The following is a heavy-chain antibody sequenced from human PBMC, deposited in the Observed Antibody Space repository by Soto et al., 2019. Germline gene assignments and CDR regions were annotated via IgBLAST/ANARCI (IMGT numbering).Heavy chain of an antibody. D-gene: IGHD3-10*01. CDR1: GVAFTTYG. CDR3: AKDRGFGEYLFDS. V-gene: IGHV3-30*18. Sequence: QVQLVESGGSVVQPGTSLRLSCAASGVAFTTYGVHWVRQTPGKELEWVAILSYDGHTEYYTASVKGRYTISRDTSRNTLYLQMARVRADDTAMYYCAKDRGFGEYLFDSWGQGTLVTVSS. J-gene: IGHJ4*02. CDR2: LSYDGHTE.